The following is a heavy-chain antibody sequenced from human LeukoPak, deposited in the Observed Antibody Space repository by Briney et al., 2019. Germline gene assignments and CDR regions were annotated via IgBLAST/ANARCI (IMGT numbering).Heavy chain of an antibody. Sequence: SETLSLTCTVSGGSINNYYWSWIRQPAGKGLEWIGRIYASGSTNYNPSLKSRVTMSVDTSKNQFSLKLNSVTAADTAVYYCARPFSGHDLVSFDYWGQGTLVTVSS. V-gene: IGHV4-4*07. D-gene: IGHD5-12*01. CDR1: GGSINNYY. CDR3: ARPFSGHDLVSFDY. J-gene: IGHJ4*02. CDR2: IYASGST.